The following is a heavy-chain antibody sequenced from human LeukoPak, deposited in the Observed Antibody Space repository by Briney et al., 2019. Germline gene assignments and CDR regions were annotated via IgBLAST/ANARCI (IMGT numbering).Heavy chain of an antibody. V-gene: IGHV4-61*02. CDR3: ARDGSSTLWHAFDI. CDR1: GGSISSGSYY. D-gene: IGHD6-13*01. Sequence: PSETLSLTCTVSGGSISSGSYYWSWIRQPAGKGLEWIGRIYTSGSTNYNPSLKSRVTISVDTSKNQFSLKLSSVTAADTAVYYCARDGSSTLWHAFDIWGQGTMVTVSS. CDR2: IYTSGST. J-gene: IGHJ3*02.